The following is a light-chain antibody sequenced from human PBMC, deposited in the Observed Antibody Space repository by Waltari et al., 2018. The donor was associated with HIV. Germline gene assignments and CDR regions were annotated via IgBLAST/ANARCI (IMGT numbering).Light chain of an antibody. CDR2: DVA. V-gene: IGKV3-15*01. CDR3: QQYNIRPRGNT. J-gene: IGKJ2*01. CDR1: QSVGSN. Sequence: DIVMTQSPAILSVSPGERVTLSCRASQSVGSNLAWYQQKLGQAPRLLIYDVATRAAEIPVRFSGSGSGTEFTLTIDSLQSEDFATYYCQQYNIRPRGNTFGQGTKLQIK.